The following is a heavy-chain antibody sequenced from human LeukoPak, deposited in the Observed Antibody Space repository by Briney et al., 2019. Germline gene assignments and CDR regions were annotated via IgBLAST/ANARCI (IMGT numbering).Heavy chain of an antibody. V-gene: IGHV3-7*01. D-gene: IGHD2-2*01. CDR3: ARARSKRNIVVVPARYGMDV. J-gene: IGHJ6*04. CDR1: GFPFSSYW. CDR2: IKQDGGEK. Sequence: GGSLRLSCAASGFPFSSYWMTWVRQAPGKGLEWVANIKQDGGEKYYVDSVKGRFTISRDNAKNSLYLQMNSLRAEDTAVYYCARARSKRNIVVVPARYGMDVWGKGTTVTVSS.